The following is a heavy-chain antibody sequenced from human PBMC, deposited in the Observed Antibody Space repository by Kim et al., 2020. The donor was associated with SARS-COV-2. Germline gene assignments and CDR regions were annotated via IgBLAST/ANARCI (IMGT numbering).Heavy chain of an antibody. CDR3: ARDRVLVQQLVRYNWFDP. CDR1: GFTFSSYS. D-gene: IGHD6-13*01. CDR2: ISSSSSYI. J-gene: IGHJ5*02. V-gene: IGHV3-21*01. Sequence: GGSLRLSCAASGFTFSSYSMNWVRQAPGKGLEWVSSISSSSSYIYYADSVKGRFTISRDNAKNSLYLQMNSLRAEDTAVYYCARDRVLVQQLVRYNWFDPWGQGTLVTVSS.